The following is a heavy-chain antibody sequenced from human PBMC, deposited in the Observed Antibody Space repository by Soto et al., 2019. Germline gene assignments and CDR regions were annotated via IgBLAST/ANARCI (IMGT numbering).Heavy chain of an antibody. V-gene: IGHV1-3*01. CDR1: GYPFTSYA. Sequence: SVKVACYASGYPFTSYAIHGLRQAPGQSLEWMGWINAGNGNTKYSQKFQGRVTITRDTSASTAYMEMSSLRSEDTAVYYCASGWWQQLVYFDYWGQGTLVTASS. CDR2: INAGNGNT. D-gene: IGHD6-13*01. CDR3: ASGWWQQLVYFDY. J-gene: IGHJ4*02.